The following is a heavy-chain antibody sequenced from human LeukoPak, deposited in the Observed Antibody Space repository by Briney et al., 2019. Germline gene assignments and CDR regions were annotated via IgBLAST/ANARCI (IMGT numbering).Heavy chain of an antibody. Sequence: GASVKVSCKTSGYTFTGLGLYIHWVRQAPGQGLEWMGWINPRSGGTNYAQKFQGRVTMTRDTSISTAYMELSRLTSDDTAVYYCATDPTTAGTTRFDHWGQGTLVTVSS. CDR1: GYTFTGLGLY. CDR3: ATDPTTAGTTRFDH. D-gene: IGHD1-1*01. V-gene: IGHV1-2*02. J-gene: IGHJ4*02. CDR2: INPRSGGT.